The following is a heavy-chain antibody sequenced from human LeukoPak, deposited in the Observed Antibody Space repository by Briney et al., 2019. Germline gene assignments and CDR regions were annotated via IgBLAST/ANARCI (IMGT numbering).Heavy chain of an antibody. V-gene: IGHV3-23*01. CDR2: ISGSGSGGST. D-gene: IGHD3-22*01. CDR3: AKSAYDSSGYHAGYYFDY. CDR1: GFTFSSSA. J-gene: IGHJ4*02. Sequence: GGSLRLSCAASGFTFSSSAMSWVRQAPGKGLEWVSNISGSGSGGSTYYADSAKGRFTISRDNSKNTLYLQMNSLRAEDTAVYYCAKSAYDSSGYHAGYYFDYWGQGTLVTVSS.